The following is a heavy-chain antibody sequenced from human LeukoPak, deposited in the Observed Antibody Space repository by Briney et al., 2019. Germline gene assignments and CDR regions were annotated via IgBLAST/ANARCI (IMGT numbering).Heavy chain of an antibody. CDR3: ARAGTPYNYYYDSSGYPFDY. CDR1: GFTFSSYE. Sequence: GGSLRLSCAASGFTFSSYEVNWVRQAPGKGLEWVSYISSSGSTIYYADSVKGRFTISRDNAKNSLYLQMNSLRAEDTAVYYCARAGTPYNYYYDSSGYPFDYWGQGTLVTVSS. V-gene: IGHV3-48*03. CDR2: ISSSGSTI. D-gene: IGHD3-22*01. J-gene: IGHJ4*02.